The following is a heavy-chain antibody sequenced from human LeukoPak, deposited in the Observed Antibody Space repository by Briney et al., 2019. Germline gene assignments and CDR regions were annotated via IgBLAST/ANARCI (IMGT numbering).Heavy chain of an antibody. V-gene: IGHV3-30-3*01. J-gene: IGHJ4*02. CDR2: ISYDGSNK. CDR1: GFTFSSYA. CDR3: ATALWLQFDY. D-gene: IGHD5-18*01. Sequence: GGSLRLSCAASGFTFSSYAMHWVRQAPGKGLEWVAVISYDGSNKYYADSVRGRFTISRDNSKNTLYLQMNSLRAEDTAVYYCATALWLQFDYWGQGTLVTVSS.